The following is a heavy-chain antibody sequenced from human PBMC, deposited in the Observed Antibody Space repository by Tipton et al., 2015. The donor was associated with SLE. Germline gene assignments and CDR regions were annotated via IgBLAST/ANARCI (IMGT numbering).Heavy chain of an antibody. CDR2: MYYSGTT. CDR1: GGSIRSNY. CDR3: ARAKDWEDGFDV. J-gene: IGHJ3*01. V-gene: IGHV4-59*12. Sequence: LRLSCTVSGGSIRSNYWSWIRQPPGKGLEWIGFMYYSGTTNYSPSLRSRVTLSLDIYKKQFSLKMTSVTAADTALYFCARAKDWEDGFDVWGQGTMVTVS. D-gene: IGHD3-9*01.